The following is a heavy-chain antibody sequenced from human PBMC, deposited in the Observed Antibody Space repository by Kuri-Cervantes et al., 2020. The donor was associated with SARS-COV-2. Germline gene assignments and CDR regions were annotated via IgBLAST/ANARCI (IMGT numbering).Heavy chain of an antibody. J-gene: IGHJ6*02. V-gene: IGHV1-46*01. CDR3: ARDKVVAVAGNRYHYGKDV. Sequence: ASVKVSCKASGYTFTSYYMHWVRQAPGQGLEWMGIINPSGGSTSYAQKFQGRVTMTRDTSTSTVYMELSSLRSEDTAVYYCARDKVVAVAGNRYHYGKDVCGQGTTVTVSS. CDR2: INPSGGST. CDR1: GYTFTSYY. D-gene: IGHD6-19*01.